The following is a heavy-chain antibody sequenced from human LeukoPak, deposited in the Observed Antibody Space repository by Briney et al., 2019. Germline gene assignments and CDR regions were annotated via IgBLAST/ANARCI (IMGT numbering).Heavy chain of an antibody. V-gene: IGHV1-18*01. J-gene: IGHJ4*02. CDR3: ARDPGDIVVVVAAHDY. D-gene: IGHD2-15*01. CDR1: GYTFTNYG. CDR2: ISAYNGDT. Sequence: ASVKVPCKASGYTFTNYGINWVRQAPGQGLEWMGWISAYNGDTKYAQKFQGRVTMTTDTSTSTAYMELRSLRSDDTAVYYCARDPGDIVVVVAAHDYWGQGTLVTVSA.